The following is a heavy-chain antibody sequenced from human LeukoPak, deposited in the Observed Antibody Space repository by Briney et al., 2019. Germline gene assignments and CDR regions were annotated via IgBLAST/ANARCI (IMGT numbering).Heavy chain of an antibody. V-gene: IGHV4-34*01. J-gene: IGHJ4*02. D-gene: IGHD3-16*01. CDR3: ARIRRPLRGYFDH. Sequence: SETLALTCYLYGGSFSGYYWSWIRQSPGKGLEWIGEINQIGNTNYIPSLKSRLTISIDTSNNQFSLNLTSVTAADTGVYYCARIRRPLRGYFDHWGQGTLVT. CDR2: INQIGNT. CDR1: GGSFSGYY.